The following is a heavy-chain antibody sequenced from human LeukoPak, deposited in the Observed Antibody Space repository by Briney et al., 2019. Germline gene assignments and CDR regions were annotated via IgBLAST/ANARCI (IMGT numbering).Heavy chain of an antibody. J-gene: IGHJ4*02. CDR3: ARDPEIAAAGTFDY. Sequence: GGSLRLSCAASGFTFSSYEMNWVRQAPGKGLEWVSYISISGSTIYYADSVKGRFTISRDNAKNSLYLQMNSLRAEDTAVYYCARDPEIAAAGTFDYWGQGTLVTVSS. CDR1: GFTFSSYE. V-gene: IGHV3-48*03. D-gene: IGHD6-13*01. CDR2: ISISGSTI.